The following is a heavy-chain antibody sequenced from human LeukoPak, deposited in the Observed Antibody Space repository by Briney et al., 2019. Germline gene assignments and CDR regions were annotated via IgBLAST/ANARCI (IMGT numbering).Heavy chain of an antibody. CDR3: ARGLVASAGSRVYYFDY. D-gene: IGHD6-13*01. Sequence: GEPLKISCKGSGYIFTNYWFGWVRQMPGKGLEWMGIIFPRDSDIRYSPSFQGQVTISADNSISTAYLQWSSLKASDTAMYYCARGLVASAGSRVYYFDYWGQGTLVTVSS. CDR2: IFPRDSDI. J-gene: IGHJ4*02. V-gene: IGHV5-51*01. CDR1: GYIFTNYW.